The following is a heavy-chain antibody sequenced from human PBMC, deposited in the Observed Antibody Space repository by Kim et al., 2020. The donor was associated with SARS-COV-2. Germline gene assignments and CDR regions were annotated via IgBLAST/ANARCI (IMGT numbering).Heavy chain of an antibody. V-gene: IGHV3-11*01. D-gene: IGHD1-1*01. CDR2: I. J-gene: IGHJ4*02. CDR3: ARDPRTSYTFDY. Sequence: IYYADSVKGRFTISRDNAKNSLYLQMNSLRAEDTAVYYCARDPRTSYTFDYWGQGTLVTVSS.